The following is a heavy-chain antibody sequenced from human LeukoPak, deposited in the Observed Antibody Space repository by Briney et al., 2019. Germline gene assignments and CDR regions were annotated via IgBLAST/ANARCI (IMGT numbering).Heavy chain of an antibody. D-gene: IGHD6-13*01. V-gene: IGHV4-34*01. Sequence: SETLSLTCAVYGGSFSGYYWSWIRQPPGKGLEWIGEINHSGSTNYNPSLKSRVTISVDTSKNQFSLKLSSVTAADTAVYYCARGPKGGAAAVSGFDYWGQGTLVTVSS. J-gene: IGHJ4*02. CDR2: INHSGST. CDR3: ARGPKGGAAAVSGFDY. CDR1: GGSFSGYY.